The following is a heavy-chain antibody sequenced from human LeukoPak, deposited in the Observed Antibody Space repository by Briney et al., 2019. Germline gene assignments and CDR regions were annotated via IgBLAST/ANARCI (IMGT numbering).Heavy chain of an antibody. V-gene: IGHV4-59*01. CDR1: GGSISSYY. Sequence: PSETLSLTCTVSGGSISSYYWSWIRQPPGKGLEWIGYIYYSGSTNYNPSLKSRVTISVDTSKNQFSLKLSSVIAADAAVYYCARVVPAATEGWFDPWGQGTLVTVSS. CDR3: ARVVPAATEGWFDP. J-gene: IGHJ5*02. CDR2: IYYSGST. D-gene: IGHD2-2*01.